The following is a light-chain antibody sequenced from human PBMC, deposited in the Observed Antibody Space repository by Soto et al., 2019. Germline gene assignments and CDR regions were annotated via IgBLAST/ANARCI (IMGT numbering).Light chain of an antibody. V-gene: IGKV3-20*01. CDR2: GAS. CDR3: QQYGSSPRT. Sequence: VLTQSPCTLSLSPGERATLSCRASQSVSSSYLAWYQQKPGQAPRLLIYGASSRATGIPDRFSGSGSGTDFTLTISRLEPEDFAVYYCQQYGSSPRTFGQGTKVDI. CDR1: QSVSSSY. J-gene: IGKJ1*01.